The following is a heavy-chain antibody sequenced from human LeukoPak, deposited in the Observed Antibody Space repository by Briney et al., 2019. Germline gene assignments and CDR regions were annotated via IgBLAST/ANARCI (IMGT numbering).Heavy chain of an antibody. CDR1: GGSFSGYY. CDR3: ARFRGRYYYGSGSSTYAFDI. Sequence: PSETLSLTCAVYGGSFSGYYWSWIRQPPGKGLEWIGEINHSGSTNYNPSLKSRVTISVDTSKNQFSLKLSSVTAADTAVYYCARFRGRYYYGSGSSTYAFDIWGQGTMVTVSS. J-gene: IGHJ3*02. D-gene: IGHD3-10*01. CDR2: INHSGST. V-gene: IGHV4-34*01.